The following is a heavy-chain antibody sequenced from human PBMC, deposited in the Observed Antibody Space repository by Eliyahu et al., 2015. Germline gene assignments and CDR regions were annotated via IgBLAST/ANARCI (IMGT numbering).Heavy chain of an antibody. J-gene: IGHJ6*03. Sequence: EVQLVESGGGLVQPGGSLRLSCAVSGFTLGPYAMSWVRQAPGKGLGWVXAISGSGGSTYYADSMKGRFTISRDNSKNTLYLQMNSLRAEDTAVYYCAKDRVPHYYYYYMDVWGKGTTVTVSS. V-gene: IGHV3-23*04. CDR1: GFTLGPYA. D-gene: IGHD1-1*01. CDR2: ISGSGGST. CDR3: AKDRVPHYYYYYMDV.